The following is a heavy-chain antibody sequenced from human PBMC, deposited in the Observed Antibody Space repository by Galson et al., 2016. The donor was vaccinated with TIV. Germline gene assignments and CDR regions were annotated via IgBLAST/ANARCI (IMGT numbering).Heavy chain of an antibody. D-gene: IGHD2-21*02. CDR1: GGTFSTYA. J-gene: IGHJ6*02. CDR3: ALTYCGGDCYPPGGMDV. CDR2: IIPIFDTT. V-gene: IGHV1-69*13. Sequence: SVKVSCKASGGTFSTYAISWVRQAPGQGPEWMGGIIPIFDTTNYAEKFQGRVTITADESTSTAYMELSSPRSEDTAIYYCALTYCGGDCYPPGGMDVWGQGTTVTVSS.